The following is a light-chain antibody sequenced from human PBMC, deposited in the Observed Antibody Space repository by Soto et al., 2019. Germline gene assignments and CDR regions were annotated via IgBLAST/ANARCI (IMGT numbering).Light chain of an antibody. V-gene: IGLV2-14*03. CDR2: DVN. CDR3: CAYSTSGTHV. J-gene: IGLJ1*01. Sequence: QSALAQPASVSGSPGQSITFSCTGTSSDVGSYDYVSWHQQHPGKAPKLIIYDVNNRPSGVPSRFSGSKSGNTAFLIISGLQTEDEADYYCCAYSTSGTHVFGTGTKVTVL. CDR1: SSDVGSYDY.